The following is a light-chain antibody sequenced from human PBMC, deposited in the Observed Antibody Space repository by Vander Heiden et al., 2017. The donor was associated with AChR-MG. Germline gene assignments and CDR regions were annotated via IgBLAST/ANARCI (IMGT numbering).Light chain of an antibody. Sequence: QSALTQPASVSGSPGQSITIACTGASSEVGGYNSVSWYQHHPGKTPKVIIYDVSNRPAGVSDRFSGSKSGNTASLTFSGLQAEDEAIYYCSSYTTSSVVVFGGGTKLTVL. J-gene: IGLJ3*02. CDR3: SSYTTSSVVV. CDR1: SSEVGGYNS. CDR2: DVS. V-gene: IGLV2-14*03.